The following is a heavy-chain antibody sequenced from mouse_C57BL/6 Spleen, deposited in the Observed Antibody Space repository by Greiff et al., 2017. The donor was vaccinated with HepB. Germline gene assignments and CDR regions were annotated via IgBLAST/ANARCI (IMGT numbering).Heavy chain of an antibody. V-gene: IGHV1-55*01. D-gene: IGHD2-2*01. CDR2: IYPGSGST. J-gene: IGHJ2*01. CDR1: GYTFTSYW. CDR3: ARVLLWLRRSDY. Sequence: QVQLQQPGAELVKPGASVKMSCKASGYTFTSYWITWVKQRPGQGLEWIGDIYPGSGSTNYNEKFKSKATLTVDTSSSTAYMQLSSLTSEDSAVYYCARVLLWLRRSDYWGQGTTLTVSS.